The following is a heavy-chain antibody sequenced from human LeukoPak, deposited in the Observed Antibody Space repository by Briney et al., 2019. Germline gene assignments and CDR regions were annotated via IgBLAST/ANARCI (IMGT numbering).Heavy chain of an antibody. CDR3: ATSSYSGSYYYFDY. CDR2: ISSSSSYI. CDR1: GFTFSSYS. J-gene: IGHJ4*02. V-gene: IGHV3-21*01. D-gene: IGHD1-26*01. Sequence: GGSLRLSCAASGFTFSSYSMNWVRQAPGKGLEWVSSISSSSSYIYYADSVKGRFTISRDNAKNSLYLQMNSLRAEDTAVYYCATSSYSGSYYYFDYWGQGTLVTVSS.